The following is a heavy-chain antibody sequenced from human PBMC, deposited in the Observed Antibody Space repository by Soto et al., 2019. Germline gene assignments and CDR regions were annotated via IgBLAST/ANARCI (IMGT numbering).Heavy chain of an antibody. CDR3: ARAFSGSYPNFDY. V-gene: IGHV3-30*09. D-gene: IGHD1-26*01. CDR2: ITYDGING. CDR1: GFIFRSYA. J-gene: IGHJ4*02. Sequence: GGSLRLSCLASGFIFRSYAMHWVRQAPGKGLEWVAVITYDGINGYYADSVRGRFAISRDNSKNTLYLQMNSLRPEDTAVYYCARAFSGSYPNFDYGGQGTLVTVSS.